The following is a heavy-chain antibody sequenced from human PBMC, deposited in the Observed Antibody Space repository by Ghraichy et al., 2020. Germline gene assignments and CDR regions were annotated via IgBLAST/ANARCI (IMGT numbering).Heavy chain of an antibody. CDR2: ISGGGDGT. CDR1: GFTFNNYA. D-gene: IGHD2-21*01. CDR3: AKFGAGAYCGVTNCWGWFDP. Sequence: GGSLRLSCTASGFTFNNYAMTWVRQAPGKGLEWVSAISGGGDGTYYADSVKGRFTISRDNSKNTLYRQVYSLRAEDTATYYCAKFGAGAYCGVTNCWGWFDPWGPGTLVTVSS. V-gene: IGHV3-23*01. J-gene: IGHJ5*02.